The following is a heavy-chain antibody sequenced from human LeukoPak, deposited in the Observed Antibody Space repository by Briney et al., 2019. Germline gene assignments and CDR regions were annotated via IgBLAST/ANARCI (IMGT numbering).Heavy chain of an antibody. CDR2: IYYSGST. CDR1: GGSISDYY. J-gene: IGHJ3*02. V-gene: IGHV4-59*01. D-gene: IGHD1-1*01. Sequence: SETLSLTCTVSGGSISDYYWSWLRQPPGKGLEWIGYIYYSGSTNYNPSLKSRVTISVDTSKNQFSLKLSSVTAAVTAVYYCARGRAGSTYGRGAFDIWGQGTMVTVSS. CDR3: ARGRAGSTYGRGAFDI.